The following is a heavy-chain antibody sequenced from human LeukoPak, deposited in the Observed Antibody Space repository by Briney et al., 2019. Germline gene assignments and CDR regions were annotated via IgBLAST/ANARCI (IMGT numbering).Heavy chain of an antibody. CDR2: ISSSGSTI. V-gene: IGHV3-48*04. D-gene: IGHD3-3*01. J-gene: IGHJ6*03. CDR1: GFRFSSYA. Sequence: GGSLRLACAASGFRFSSYAMSWVRQAPGKGLEWVSYISSSGSTIYYADSVKGRFTISRDNAKNSLYLQMNSLRAEDTAVYYCARAPYYDFWSASFPGYYYYYMDVWGKGTTVTVSS. CDR3: ARAPYYDFWSASFPGYYYYYMDV.